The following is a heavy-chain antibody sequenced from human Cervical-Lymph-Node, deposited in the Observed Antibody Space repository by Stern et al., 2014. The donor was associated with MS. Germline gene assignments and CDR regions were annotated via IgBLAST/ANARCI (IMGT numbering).Heavy chain of an antibody. J-gene: IGHJ5*02. CDR1: GGSISSSSYY. V-gene: IGHV4-39*01. D-gene: IGHD3-22*01. CDR2: IYYSGRT. CDR3: ARWAYSSGWYNWFDP. Sequence: VQLVESGPGLVKPSETLSLTCTVSGGSISSSSYYWGWIRQPPGKGLEWIGSIYYSGRTYYNPSLKSRVTISVDTSKNQFSLKLSSGTAADTAVYYCARWAYSSGWYNWFDPWGQGTLVTVSS.